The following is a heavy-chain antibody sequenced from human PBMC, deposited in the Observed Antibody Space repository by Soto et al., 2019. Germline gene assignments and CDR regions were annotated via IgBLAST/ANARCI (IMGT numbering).Heavy chain of an antibody. V-gene: IGHV1-58*01. CDR3: AAGGRPKTTNYYYGMDV. J-gene: IGHJ6*02. CDR2: IVVGSGNT. CDR1: GFTFTSSA. Sequence: GASVKVSCKASGFTFTSSAVQWVRQARGQRLEWIGWIVVGSGNTNYAQKFQERVTITRDMSTSTAYMELSSLRSEDTAVYYCAAGGRPKTTNYYYGMDVWGQGTTVTVSS. D-gene: IGHD4-4*01.